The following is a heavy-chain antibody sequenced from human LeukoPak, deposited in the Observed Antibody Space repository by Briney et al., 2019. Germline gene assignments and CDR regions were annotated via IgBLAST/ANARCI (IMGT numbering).Heavy chain of an antibody. V-gene: IGHV1-46*01. J-gene: IGHJ4*02. D-gene: IGHD2-2*01. CDR1: GYTFTSYY. CDR3: ARSGSSTSCPRDY. Sequence: ASVKVSCKASGYTFTSYYMHWVRQAPGQGLEWMGIINPSGSNSTYAQKFQGRVTMTRDTSTSTVYMELSSLRFEDTAVYYCARSGSSTSCPRDYWGQGTLVTVAS. CDR2: INPSGSNS.